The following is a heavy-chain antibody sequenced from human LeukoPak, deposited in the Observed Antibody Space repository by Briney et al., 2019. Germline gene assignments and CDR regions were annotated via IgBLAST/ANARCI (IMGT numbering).Heavy chain of an antibody. D-gene: IGHD2-15*01. Sequence: PEGSLRLSCAASGFTFSSYGMHWVRQAPGKGLEWVAVIWYDGSNKYYADSVKGRFTISRDNSKNTLYLQTNSLRAEDTAVYYCARDRPSSGDFDYWGQGTLVTVSS. V-gene: IGHV3-33*01. CDR3: ARDRPSSGDFDY. CDR1: GFTFSSYG. CDR2: IWYDGSNK. J-gene: IGHJ4*02.